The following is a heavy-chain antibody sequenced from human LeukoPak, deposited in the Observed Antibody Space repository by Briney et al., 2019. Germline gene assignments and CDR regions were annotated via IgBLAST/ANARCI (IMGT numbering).Heavy chain of an antibody. CDR3: AREGKVTMVRGVIRYYYMDV. V-gene: IGHV4-61*02. Sequence: SETLSLTCTVSGGSISSGSYYWSWIRQPAGKGLEWFGRIFTSGSTKYNPSRKSRVTISVDTSKNQFSLKLSSVTAADTAVYYCAREGKVTMVRGVIRYYYMDVWGKGTTVTISS. J-gene: IGHJ6*03. CDR2: IFTSGST. D-gene: IGHD3-10*01. CDR1: GGSISSGSYY.